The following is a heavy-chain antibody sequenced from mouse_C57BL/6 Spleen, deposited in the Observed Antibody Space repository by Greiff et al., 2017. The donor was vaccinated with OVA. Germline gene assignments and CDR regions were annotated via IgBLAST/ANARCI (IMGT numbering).Heavy chain of an antibody. Sequence: EVQVVESGGDLVKPGGSLKLSCAASGFTFSSYGMSWVRQTPDKRLAWVATISSGGSYTYYPDSVKGRFTISRDNAKNTLYLQMSSLKSEDTAMYYCARQGGTSYFDYWGQGTTLTVSS. V-gene: IGHV5-6*01. D-gene: IGHD1-1*02. J-gene: IGHJ2*01. CDR2: ISSGGSYT. CDR3: ARQGGTSYFDY. CDR1: GFTFSSYG.